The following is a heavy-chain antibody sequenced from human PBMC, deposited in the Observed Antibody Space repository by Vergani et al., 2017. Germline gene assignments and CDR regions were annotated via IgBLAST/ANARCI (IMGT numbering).Heavy chain of an antibody. Sequence: EVQLVESGGGLVQPGGSLRLSCAASGFTFSSYSMNWVRQAPGKGLEWVSYISSSSSTIYYADSVKGRFTISRDNAKNSLYLQMNSLRAEDTAVYYCARDRIAVTTDKYYYYCMDVWGQGTTVTVSS. CDR2: ISSSSSTI. J-gene: IGHJ6*02. D-gene: IGHD4-17*01. CDR3: ARDRIAVTTDKYYYYCMDV. CDR1: GFTFSSYS. V-gene: IGHV3-48*01.